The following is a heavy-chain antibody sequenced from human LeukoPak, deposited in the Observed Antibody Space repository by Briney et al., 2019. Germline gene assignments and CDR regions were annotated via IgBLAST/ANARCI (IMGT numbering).Heavy chain of an antibody. V-gene: IGHV1-18*01. CDR3: ARDRNVMITFGGVIILNS. CDR1: GYTFTSHG. Sequence: GASVKVSCKASGYTFTSHGISWLRQAPGQGLEWMGWISGYNGNTHYAQKFQDRVTLTSDRSTSSVHMEVRSLRSDDTAVYYCARDRNVMITFGGVIILNSWGQGTLVTVSS. J-gene: IGHJ4*02. CDR2: ISGYNGNT. D-gene: IGHD3-16*02.